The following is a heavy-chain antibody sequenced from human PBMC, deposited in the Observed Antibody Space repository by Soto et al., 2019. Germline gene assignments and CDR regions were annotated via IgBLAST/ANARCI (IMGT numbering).Heavy chain of an antibody. Sequence: SETLSLTCTVSGGSISSYYWSWIRQPPGKGLEWIGYIYYSGSTNYNPSLKSRVTISVGTSKNQFSLKLSSVTAADTAVYYCARVAVSDYDSSGYPDHWGQGTLVTVSS. CDR1: GGSISSYY. V-gene: IGHV4-59*12. CDR2: IYYSGST. J-gene: IGHJ4*02. CDR3: ARVAVSDYDSSGYPDH. D-gene: IGHD3-22*01.